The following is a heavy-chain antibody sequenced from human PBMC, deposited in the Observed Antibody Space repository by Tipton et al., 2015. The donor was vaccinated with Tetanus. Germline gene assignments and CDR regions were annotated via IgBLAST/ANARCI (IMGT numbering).Heavy chain of an antibody. Sequence: GSLRLSCAASGFTLGNYAMSWVRQAPGKGLEWVSSIRNRGDATYYADSVKGRFTISRDSSESTLYLQMNSLRPEDTAVYYCASGSTLDFWGQGTLVTVSS. J-gene: IGHJ4*02. CDR3: ASGSTLDF. V-gene: IGHV3-23*01. CDR1: GFTLGNYA. CDR2: IRNRGDAT. D-gene: IGHD6-25*01.